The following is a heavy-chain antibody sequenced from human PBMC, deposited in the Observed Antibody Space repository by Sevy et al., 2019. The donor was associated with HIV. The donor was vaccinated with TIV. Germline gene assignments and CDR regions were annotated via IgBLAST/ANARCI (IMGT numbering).Heavy chain of an antibody. CDR2: ISHTGDNI. V-gene: IGHV3-23*01. Sequence: GGSLRLSCAASGITFSSYAVTWVRQAPGKGLEWVSSISHTGDNIYYADSVRGRFTISRDNSKSTLYLHTSSLRAEDTAVYYCAGRKVGDFWSGSLRGPWAGGPLFDYWGQGTLVTVSS. CDR1: GITFSSYA. J-gene: IGHJ4*02. CDR3: AGRKVGDFWSGSLRGPWAGGPLFDY. D-gene: IGHD3-3*01.